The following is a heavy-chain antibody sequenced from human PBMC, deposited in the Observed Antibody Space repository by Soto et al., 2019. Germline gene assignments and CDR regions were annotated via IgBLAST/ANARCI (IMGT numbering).Heavy chain of an antibody. Sequence: QVQLVESGGDVVQPGRSLRLSCAASGFTFGSHGMHWVRQPPGKGLEWVALISYDGSDNYYADSVKGRFTISRDNSKNTLFLQMNSLRSDDTAVYYCAKDAHRGSYYMDYWGEGPLVTVSS. CDR1: GFTFGSHG. CDR3: AKDAHRGSYYMDY. D-gene: IGHD1-26*01. V-gene: IGHV3-30*18. J-gene: IGHJ4*02. CDR2: ISYDGSDN.